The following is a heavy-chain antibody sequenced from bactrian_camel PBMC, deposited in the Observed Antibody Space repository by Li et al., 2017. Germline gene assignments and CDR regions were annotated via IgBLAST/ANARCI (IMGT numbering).Heavy chain of an antibody. CDR1: GFTFSTYS. CDR2: IDNGVS. J-gene: IGHJ4*01. V-gene: IGHV3S40*01. CDR3: ARGSRWYSH. D-gene: IGHD6*01. Sequence: DVQLVESGGGSVQPGGSLRLSCAASGFTFSTYSMSWVRQVSGKGLNWVSTIDNGVSTYADSVKGRFTISRDNAKNMLYLQMNSLVPEDTAMYYCARGSRWYSHWGQGTQVTVS.